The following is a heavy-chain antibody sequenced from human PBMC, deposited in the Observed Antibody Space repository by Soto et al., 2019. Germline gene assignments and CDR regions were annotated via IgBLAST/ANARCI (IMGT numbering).Heavy chain of an antibody. D-gene: IGHD6-19*01. CDR2: ISGYNGNT. J-gene: IGHJ6*02. CDR1: GYTFSNYG. Sequence: QVQLVQSGAEVKKPGASVTVSCKTSGYTFSNYGINWVRQAPGQGLEWMGWISGYNGNTNYAQTVQGRVTMTIDTSTGTVYMELRSLKSHDTAIYYCSRFIMVGGWFDPNYYHGMDVWGQGTTVTVSS. CDR3: SRFIMVGGWFDPNYYHGMDV. V-gene: IGHV1-18*01.